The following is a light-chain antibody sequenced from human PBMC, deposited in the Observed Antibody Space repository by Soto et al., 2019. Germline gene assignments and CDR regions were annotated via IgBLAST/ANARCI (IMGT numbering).Light chain of an antibody. CDR2: AAS. V-gene: IGKV1-39*01. CDR3: QQTYSVPWT. CDR1: QNIAEY. J-gene: IGKJ1*01. Sequence: DIQMNQSPSSLSASVGDRVTITCRASQNIAEYLNWYHHRPGKVTKLLIYAASSLQSWVPSRFSGSGSCAEFTPTIISLQHEDFASYYCQQTYSVPWTFGQGNEVAI.